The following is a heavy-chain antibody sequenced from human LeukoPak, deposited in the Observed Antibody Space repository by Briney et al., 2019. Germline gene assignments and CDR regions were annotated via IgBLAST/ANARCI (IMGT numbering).Heavy chain of an antibody. D-gene: IGHD4-23*01. CDR1: GYTFTGYY. J-gene: IGHJ5*02. CDR2: INPNSGAT. Sequence: ASVKVSCKASGYTFTGYYIHWVRQAPGQGFEWMGWINPNSGATKYEQKFQDRVTMTRDTSIPTAYMDLSGLTSDDTAVYYCARRKDSRNSGAFDPWGQGTLVTVSS. V-gene: IGHV1-2*02. CDR3: ARRKDSRNSGAFDP.